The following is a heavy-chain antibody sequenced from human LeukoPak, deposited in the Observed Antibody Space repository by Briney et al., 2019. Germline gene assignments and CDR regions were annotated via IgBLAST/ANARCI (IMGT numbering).Heavy chain of an antibody. CDR3: ARVGYSYGYPLPFDY. Sequence: GGSLRLSCAASGFTFSSYEMNWVRQAPGKGLEWVSYISSSGSTIYYADSVKGRFTISRDNAKNSLYLQMNSLRAEDTAVYYCARVGYSYGYPLPFDYWGQGTLVTVSS. V-gene: IGHV3-48*03. CDR1: GFTFSSYE. CDR2: ISSSGSTI. D-gene: IGHD5-18*01. J-gene: IGHJ4*02.